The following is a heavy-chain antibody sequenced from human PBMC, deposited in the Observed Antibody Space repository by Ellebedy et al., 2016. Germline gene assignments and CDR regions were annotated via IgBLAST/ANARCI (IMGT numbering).Heavy chain of an antibody. Sequence: SETLSLTXTVSGGSIISSSYYWSWIRQPPGRGLEYIGYISYSGTTNYNPSLESRVTISVDTSKNHFSLKLTSVTAADTAVYFCARDPAEGHFDSWGQGTLVTVSS. CDR3: ARDPAEGHFDS. CDR1: GGSIISSSYY. V-gene: IGHV4-61*03. J-gene: IGHJ4*02. CDR2: ISYSGTT.